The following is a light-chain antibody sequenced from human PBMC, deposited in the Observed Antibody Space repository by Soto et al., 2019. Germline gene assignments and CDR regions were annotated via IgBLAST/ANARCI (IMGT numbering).Light chain of an antibody. CDR2: DAS. CDR3: QQYNSYST. J-gene: IGKJ2*01. Sequence: DIQMTQSPSPLSASVGDRVTITCRASQSISTYLAWYQQKPGKAPKLLIYDASTLQYGVPSRFSGSGSGTEFTLTITSLQPDDVATYFCQQYNSYSTFGQGTKVEIK. V-gene: IGKV1-5*01. CDR1: QSISTY.